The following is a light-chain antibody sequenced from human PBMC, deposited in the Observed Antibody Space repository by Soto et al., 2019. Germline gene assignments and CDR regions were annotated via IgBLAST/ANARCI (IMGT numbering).Light chain of an antibody. Sequence: IQMTHSPSSLSASVCDRFTIXXRASQDIRNDLGWFQQKPGKAPXLLINTASTLQSGVSSRFSGSGSGTDFTLTISSLQPEDFATYYCLQDYIYPWTFGQGTKV. CDR3: LQDYIYPWT. J-gene: IGKJ1*01. CDR2: TAS. V-gene: IGKV1-6*01. CDR1: QDIRND.